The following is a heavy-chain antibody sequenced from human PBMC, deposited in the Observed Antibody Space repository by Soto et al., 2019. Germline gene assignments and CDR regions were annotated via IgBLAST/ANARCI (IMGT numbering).Heavy chain of an antibody. D-gene: IGHD5-18*01. V-gene: IGHV1-69*01. Sequence: QVQLVQAGAEVTKPGCSVKVSCKASGGTFRNYAISWVRQAPGKGLEWMGGIIPILATANYAQKLQGRVTITADETTSTVYMDMSSLRSEDTAAYYCARGGAVDIAMVARVTYYYTMDVWGQGTRVTVSS. CDR2: IIPILATA. J-gene: IGHJ6*02. CDR1: GGTFRNYA. CDR3: ARGGAVDIAMVARVTYYYTMDV.